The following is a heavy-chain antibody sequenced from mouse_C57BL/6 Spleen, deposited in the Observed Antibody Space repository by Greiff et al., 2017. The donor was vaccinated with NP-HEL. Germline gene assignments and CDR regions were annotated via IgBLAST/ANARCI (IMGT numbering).Heavy chain of an antibody. CDR1: GYTFTSYW. CDR3: AREATTVPYYYAMDY. V-gene: IGHV1-52*01. Sequence: QVQLQQPGAELVRPGSSVKLSCKASGYTFTSYWMHWVKQRPIQGLEWIGNIDPSDSETHYNQKFKDKATLTVDKSSSTAYMQLSSLTSEDSAVYYCAREATTVPYYYAMDYGGQGTSVTVSS. CDR2: IDPSDSET. D-gene: IGHD1-1*01. J-gene: IGHJ4*01.